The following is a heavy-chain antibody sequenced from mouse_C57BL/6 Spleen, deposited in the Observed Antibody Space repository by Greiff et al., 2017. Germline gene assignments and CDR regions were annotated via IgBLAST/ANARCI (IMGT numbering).Heavy chain of an antibody. CDR1: GFTFSSYA. D-gene: IGHD1-1*01. V-gene: IGHV5-4*01. Sequence: EVQRVESGGGLVKPGGSLKLSCAASGFTFSSYAMSWVRQTPEKRLAWVATISDGGSYTYYPDNVKGRFTISRDNAKNNLYLQMSHLKSEDTAMYYCARDQGAYYGSSYGYFDVWGTGTTVTVSS. CDR3: ARDQGAYYGSSYGYFDV. J-gene: IGHJ1*03. CDR2: ISDGGSYT.